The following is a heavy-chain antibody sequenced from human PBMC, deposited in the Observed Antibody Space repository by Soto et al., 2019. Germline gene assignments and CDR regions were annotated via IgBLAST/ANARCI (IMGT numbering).Heavy chain of an antibody. CDR2: IYYTGIT. Sequence: QVQLQESGPGLVKSSETLSLTCTVSGGSIDNFYWSWIRQPPGKGLEWIGYIYYTGITNYNPSLKSRVTMSVDTSRNQFSLTLNSVTAADTAVYYCARTLGSGISGYWGPGALVTVSS. J-gene: IGHJ4*02. D-gene: IGHD3-16*01. V-gene: IGHV4-59*01. CDR3: ARTLGSGISGY. CDR1: GGSIDNFY.